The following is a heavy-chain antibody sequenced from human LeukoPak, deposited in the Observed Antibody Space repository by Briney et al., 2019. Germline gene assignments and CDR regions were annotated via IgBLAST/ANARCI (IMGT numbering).Heavy chain of an antibody. CDR2: INWSGGST. V-gene: IGHV3-20*04. CDR3: ARAPITSPFYFDY. Sequence: GGSLRLSCTASGFAFDEHGMGWVRQVPGKGLEWVSGINWSGGSTGYADPLRGRFTISRDNAKNSLYLQMDSLRAEDTALYYCARAPITSPFYFDYWGQGTLVTVSS. J-gene: IGHJ4*02. CDR1: GFAFDEHG. D-gene: IGHD2-2*01.